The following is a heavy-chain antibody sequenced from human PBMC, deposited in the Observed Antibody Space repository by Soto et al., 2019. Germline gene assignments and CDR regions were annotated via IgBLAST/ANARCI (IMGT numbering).Heavy chain of an antibody. Sequence: EVQLLESGGGLVQPGGSLRLSCAASGFTFSTYAMSWVRQAPGKGLEWVSGISGSGGSTYYGDSVTGRFTISRDNSKNTLSLQLNSLTADDTAVYYCAKEPRYCTVTSCYWCYSYMHVWGKGTTVTVSS. D-gene: IGHD2-2*01. CDR1: GFTFSTYA. J-gene: IGHJ6*03. V-gene: IGHV3-23*01. CDR3: AKEPRYCTVTSCYWCYSYMHV. CDR2: ISGSGGST.